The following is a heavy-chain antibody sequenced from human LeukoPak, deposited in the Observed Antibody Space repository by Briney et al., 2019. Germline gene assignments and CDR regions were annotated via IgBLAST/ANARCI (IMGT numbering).Heavy chain of an antibody. Sequence: SVKVSCKASGGTFSSYSLSWVRQAPGQGLEWMGGIIPIFGTANNAQKFQGRVTITTDESSSTVYMELSSLRSEDTAVYYCARDRSFSSPDAFDIWGQGTMVTVSS. J-gene: IGHJ3*02. V-gene: IGHV1-69*05. CDR1: GGTFSSYS. CDR2: IIPIFGTA. D-gene: IGHD6-6*01. CDR3: ARDRSFSSPDAFDI.